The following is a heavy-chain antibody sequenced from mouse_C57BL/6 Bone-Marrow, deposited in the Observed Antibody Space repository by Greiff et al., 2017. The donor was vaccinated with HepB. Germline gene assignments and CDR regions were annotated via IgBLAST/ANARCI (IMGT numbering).Heavy chain of an antibody. CDR1: GYTFTDYY. D-gene: IGHD1-1*02. V-gene: IGHV1-76*01. Sequence: QVQLKESGAELVRPGASVKLSCKASGYTFTDYYINWVKQRPGQGLEWIARIYPGSGNTYYNEKFKGKATLTAEKSSSTAYMQLSSLTSEDSAVYFCARWGSGGYWGQGTTLTVSS. CDR2: IYPGSGNT. CDR3: ARWGSGGY. J-gene: IGHJ2*01.